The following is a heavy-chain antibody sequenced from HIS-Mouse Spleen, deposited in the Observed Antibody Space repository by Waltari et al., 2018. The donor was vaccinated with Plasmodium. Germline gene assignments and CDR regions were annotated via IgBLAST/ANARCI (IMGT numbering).Heavy chain of an antibody. D-gene: IGHD3-3*01. Sequence: EVQLVESGGGLVQPGGSLRLSCAASGFTFSSYWMSWVRQAPGKGLEWVANIKQDGSEKYYVDSVKGRFTISRDNAKNSLYLQMNSLRAEDTAVYYCARDYITIFGVVIIGWYFDLWGRGTLVTVS. V-gene: IGHV3-7*01. J-gene: IGHJ2*01. CDR3: ARDYITIFGVVIIGWYFDL. CDR2: IKQDGSEK. CDR1: GFTFSSYW.